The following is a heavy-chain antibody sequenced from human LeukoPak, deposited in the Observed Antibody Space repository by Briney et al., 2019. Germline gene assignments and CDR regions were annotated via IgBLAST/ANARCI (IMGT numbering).Heavy chain of an antibody. V-gene: IGHV3-53*01. CDR3: ARDNPNWGICY. CDR1: CFTVSSNY. Sequence: PGGSLRLSCAASCFTVSSNYMSWVRQAPGKGLEWVSVIYSGGSTYYADSVKGRFTISRDNSKNTLYLQMNSLRAEDTAVYYCARDNPNWGICYWGQRTLVTLSS. J-gene: IGHJ4*02. D-gene: IGHD7-27*01. CDR2: IYSGGST.